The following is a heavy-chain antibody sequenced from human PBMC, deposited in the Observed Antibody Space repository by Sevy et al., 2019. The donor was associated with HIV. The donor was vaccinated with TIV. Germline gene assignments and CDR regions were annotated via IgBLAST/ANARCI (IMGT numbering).Heavy chain of an antibody. CDR1: GFTFSSNW. D-gene: IGHD5-12*01. CDR3: ARVRSASYDVSDNGIDP. CDR2: IKSDGRST. J-gene: IGHJ5*01. V-gene: IGHV3-74*01. Sequence: GGSLRLSCAASGFTFSSNWMHWVRQVPGKGLVWVSRIKSDGRSTSYADSVKGRFTISRDIAKNTLYLQMNSLRAEDTAVYYCARVRSASYDVSDNGIDPWGQGTLVTVSS.